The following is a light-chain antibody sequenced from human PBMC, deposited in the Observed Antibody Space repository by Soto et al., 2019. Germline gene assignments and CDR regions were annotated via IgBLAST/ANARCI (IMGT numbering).Light chain of an antibody. J-gene: IGLJ2*01. CDR3: ETWDSKSVV. CDR2: LEGSGSY. V-gene: IGLV4-60*02. CDR1: SGHSSYI. Sequence: QSVLTQSSSASASLGSSVKLTCTLSSGHSSYIIAWHQQQPGKAPRYLMKLEGSGSYNKGSGVPDRFSGSSSGADRYLTISNLQFEDEAEYYCETWDSKSVVFGGGTKLTFL.